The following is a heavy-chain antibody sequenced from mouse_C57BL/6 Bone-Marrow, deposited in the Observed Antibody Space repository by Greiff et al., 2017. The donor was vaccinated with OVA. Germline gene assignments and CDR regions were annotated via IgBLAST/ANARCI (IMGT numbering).Heavy chain of an antibody. D-gene: IGHD1-1*02. Sequence: DVHLVASGGGLVQPGGSLKLPCAASGFTFRDYGMAWVRQAPRKGPEWVAFISNLAYSIYYADTVTGRVTISRENAKHTLYLEMSSLRSEDTAMYDCARHRWQGAMDYWGQGTSGTVSS. CDR1: GFTFRDYG. V-gene: IGHV5-15*01. J-gene: IGHJ4*01. CDR2: ISNLAYSI. CDR3: ARHRWQGAMDY.